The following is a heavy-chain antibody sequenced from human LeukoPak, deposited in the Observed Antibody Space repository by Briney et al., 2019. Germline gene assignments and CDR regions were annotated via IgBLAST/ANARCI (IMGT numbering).Heavy chain of an antibody. CDR1: KFSFSAYW. Sequence: GGSLRLSCAASKFSFSAYWMHWVRQAPGKGLVWVSRINSDGSRTNYADSVKGRFTISRDNAKNTLYLQMNSLRAEDTAVYYCAREGGIGAFDIWGQGTMVTVSS. CDR3: AREGGIGAFDI. CDR2: INSDGSRT. V-gene: IGHV3-74*01. D-gene: IGHD3-16*01. J-gene: IGHJ3*02.